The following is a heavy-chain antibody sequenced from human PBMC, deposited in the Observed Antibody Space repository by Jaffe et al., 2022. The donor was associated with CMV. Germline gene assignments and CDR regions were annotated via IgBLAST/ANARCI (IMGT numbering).Heavy chain of an antibody. CDR2: ISYDGSNK. CDR3: AKDRLDGYFDY. V-gene: IGHV3-30*18. J-gene: IGHJ4*02. D-gene: IGHD3-22*01. Sequence: QVQLVESGGGVVQPGRSLRLSCAASGFTFSSYGMHWVRQAPGKGLEWVAVISYDGSNKYYADSVKGRFTISRDNSKNTLYLQMNSLRAEDTAVYYCAKDRLDGYFDYWGQGTLVTVSS. CDR1: GFTFSSYG.